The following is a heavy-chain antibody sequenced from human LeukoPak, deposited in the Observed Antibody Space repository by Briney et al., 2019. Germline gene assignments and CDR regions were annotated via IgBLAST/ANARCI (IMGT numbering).Heavy chain of an antibody. CDR2: IRHDGRNK. Sequence: GGSLRLSCAASGFTFSSYGMHWVRQAPGKGLEWVAFIRHDGRNKDCADSLKGRFTISRDTSKNTLWLQMNSLRVDDTALYYCAKSLGGDYGSGSYYVVFDSWGQGTLVTVSS. D-gene: IGHD3-10*01. CDR1: GFTFSSYG. V-gene: IGHV3-30*02. CDR3: AKSLGGDYGSGSYYVVFDS. J-gene: IGHJ4*02.